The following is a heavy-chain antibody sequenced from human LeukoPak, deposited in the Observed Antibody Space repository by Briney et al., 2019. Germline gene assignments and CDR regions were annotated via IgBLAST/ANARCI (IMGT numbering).Heavy chain of an antibody. CDR3: AIDLPTRTEQQLVRSYYCYGMDV. CDR2: ISAYNGNT. CDR1: GYTFTSYG. V-gene: IGHV1-18*01. D-gene: IGHD6-13*01. Sequence: ASVKVSCKASGYTFTSYGISWVRQAPGQGLEWMGWISAYNGNTNYAQKLQGRVTMTTDTSTSTAYMELRSLRSDDTAVYYCAIDLPTRTEQQLVRSYYCYGMDVWGQGTTVTVSS. J-gene: IGHJ6*02.